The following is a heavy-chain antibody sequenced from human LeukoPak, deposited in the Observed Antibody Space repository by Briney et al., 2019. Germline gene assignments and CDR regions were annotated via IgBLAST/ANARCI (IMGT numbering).Heavy chain of an antibody. J-gene: IGHJ4*02. CDR2: SRGSGGNT. D-gene: IGHD5-18*01. V-gene: IGHV3-23*01. CDR3: AKVHYTYGGIDY. Sequence: PGGSLRLSCEGSAFIFSGHWMNWVRQAPGKGLEWVSSSRGSGGNTYYADSVKGRFTISRDNSKNTLYLQMNSLRAEDTAVYYCAKVHYTYGGIDYWGQGTLVTVSS. CDR1: AFIFSGHW.